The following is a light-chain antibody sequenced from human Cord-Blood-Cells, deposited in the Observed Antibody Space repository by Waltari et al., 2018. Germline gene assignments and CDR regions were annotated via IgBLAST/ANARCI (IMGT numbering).Light chain of an antibody. V-gene: IGLV2-14*01. CDR2: DVS. Sequence: QSALTQPASVSGSPGESITISCTGSSSDFGGENYVSCYQQHHGKAPQLMIYDVSKRPSVVSNRFSGSMSGNTASLTISGLQAEDEADYYCSSYTSSSTKVFGGGTKLTVL. J-gene: IGLJ3*02. CDR3: SSYTSSSTKV. CDR1: SSDFGGENY.